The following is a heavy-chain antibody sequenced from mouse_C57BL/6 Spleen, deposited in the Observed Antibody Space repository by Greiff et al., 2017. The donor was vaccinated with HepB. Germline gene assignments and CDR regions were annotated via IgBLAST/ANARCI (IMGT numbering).Heavy chain of an antibody. CDR3: ASRGYYYRFSGYFDV. CDR1: G. Sequence: EVMLVESGGGLVKPGGSLKLSCAASGMHWVRQAPEKGLEWVAYISSGSSTIYYADTVKGRFTISRDNAKNTLFLQMTSLRSEDTAMYYCASRGYYYRFSGYFDVWGTGTTVTVSS. J-gene: IGHJ1*03. V-gene: IGHV5-17*01. CDR2: ISSGSSTI. D-gene: IGHD1-1*01.